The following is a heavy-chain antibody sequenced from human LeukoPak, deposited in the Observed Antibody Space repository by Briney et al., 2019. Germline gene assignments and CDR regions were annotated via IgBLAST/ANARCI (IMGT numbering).Heavy chain of an antibody. V-gene: IGHV3-30*04. J-gene: IGHJ5*02. D-gene: IGHD6-13*01. Sequence: GGSLRLSCAASGFTFSSYAMHWVRQAPGKGLEWVAVISYDGSNKYYADSVKGRFTISRDNSKNTLYLQMNSLRAEDTAVYYCARVRGGSSWYPAIWFDPWGQGTLVTVSS. CDR2: ISYDGSNK. CDR1: GFTFSSYA. CDR3: ARVRGGSSWYPAIWFDP.